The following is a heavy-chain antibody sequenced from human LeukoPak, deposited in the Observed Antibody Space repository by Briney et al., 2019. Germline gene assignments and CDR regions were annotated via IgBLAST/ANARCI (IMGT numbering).Heavy chain of an antibody. CDR1: GFTFSKFW. V-gene: IGHV3-7*02. J-gene: IGHJ4*02. CDR3: ARTFAAAHIDY. D-gene: IGHD2-15*01. Sequence: PGGSLRLSCAASGFTFSKFWMSWVRQAPGKGLEWVANIKQDGSEKNYVDSVKGRFTISRDNAKNTLYLEINSLRAEDTAVYYCARTFAAAHIDYWGQGTLVTVSS. CDR2: IKQDGSEK.